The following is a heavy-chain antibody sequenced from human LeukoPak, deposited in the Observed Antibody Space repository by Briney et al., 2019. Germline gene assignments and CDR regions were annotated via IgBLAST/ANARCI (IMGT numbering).Heavy chain of an antibody. CDR1: GGTLSSNY. J-gene: IGHJ4*02. CDR2: IYSGGST. D-gene: IGHD3-22*01. CDR3: ARDVHAKGITMML. Sequence: GGSLRLSCAASGGTLSSNYMSWGREAPGGGRERGSAIYSGGSTYYADSVKGRFTISRDNSKDTLYLQMNSLRAEDTAVYYCARDVHAKGITMMLWGQGTLVTVSS. V-gene: IGHV3-66*01.